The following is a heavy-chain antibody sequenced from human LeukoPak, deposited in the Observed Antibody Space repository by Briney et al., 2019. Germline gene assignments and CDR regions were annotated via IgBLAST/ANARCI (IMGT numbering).Heavy chain of an antibody. Sequence: GGSLRLSCAASGFTFSDHYMDWVRQAPGKGLEWVGRTRNKANSYTTEYAASVKGRFTISRDDSKNSLYLQMNSLKTEDTAVYYCARALSVPAAVEYYFDYWGQGTLVTVSS. J-gene: IGHJ4*02. CDR3: ARALSVPAAVEYYFDY. D-gene: IGHD2-2*01. CDR1: GFTFSDHY. V-gene: IGHV3-72*01. CDR2: TRNKANSYTT.